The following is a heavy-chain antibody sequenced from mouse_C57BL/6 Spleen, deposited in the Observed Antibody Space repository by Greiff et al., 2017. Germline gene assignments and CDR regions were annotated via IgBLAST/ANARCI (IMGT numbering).Heavy chain of an antibody. V-gene: IGHV2-2*01. CDR1: GFSLTSYG. J-gene: IGHJ4*01. CDR2: IWSGGST. D-gene: IGHD2-3*01. CDR3: ARKGGLYDGYFYYAMDY. Sequence: QVQLQQSGPGLVQPSQSLSITCTVSGFSLTSYGVHWVRQSPGKGLEWLGVIWSGGSTDYNAAFISRLSISKDNSKSQVFFKMNSLQADDTAIYYCARKGGLYDGYFYYAMDYWGQGTSVTVSS.